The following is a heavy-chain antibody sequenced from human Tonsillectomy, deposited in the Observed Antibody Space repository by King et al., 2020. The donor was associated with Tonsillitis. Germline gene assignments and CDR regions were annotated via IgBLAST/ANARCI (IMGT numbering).Heavy chain of an antibody. V-gene: IGHV4-4*07. D-gene: IGHD1-26*01. Sequence: QLQESGPGLVKPSETLSLTCNVSGVSIRSYFWSWIRQPAGKGLEWIGRVYTSGSTNYNPSLKSRVSMSVDTSRNQFSLILRSVTAADAAVYYCARDEEVPATTNYHYMDVWGKGTTVTVSS. CDR2: VYTSGST. CDR3: ARDEEVPATTNYHYMDV. J-gene: IGHJ6*03. CDR1: GVSIRSYF.